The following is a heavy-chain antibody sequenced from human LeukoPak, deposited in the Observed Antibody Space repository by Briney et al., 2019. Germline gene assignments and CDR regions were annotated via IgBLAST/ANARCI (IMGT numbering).Heavy chain of an antibody. Sequence: PGGSLRLSCAASGFRFSTYSVHWVRQAPAKGLDWVALISYDGANKHYADSVKGRFTISRDNSENTLYLQMNSLRSEDTAVYYCARVQGVVGPTPFDLWGQGTLVTVSS. CDR3: ARVQGVVGPTPFDL. D-gene: IGHD1-26*01. CDR1: GFRFSTYS. J-gene: IGHJ4*02. CDR2: ISYDGANK. V-gene: IGHV3-30-3*01.